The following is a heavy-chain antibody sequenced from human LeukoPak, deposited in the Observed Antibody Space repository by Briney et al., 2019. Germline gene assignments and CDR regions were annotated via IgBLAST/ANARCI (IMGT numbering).Heavy chain of an antibody. CDR2: ISSSSSYI. Sequence: GGSLRLSCAASGFPFSSYSMNWVRPAPGKGLEWVSSISSSSSYIYYADSVKGRFTISRDNAKDSLYLQMNSLRAEDTAVYYCARASPTYYDFWSGSYFDYWGQGTLVTVSS. CDR3: ARASPTYYDFWSGSYFDY. D-gene: IGHD3-3*01. J-gene: IGHJ4*02. CDR1: GFPFSSYS. V-gene: IGHV3-21*01.